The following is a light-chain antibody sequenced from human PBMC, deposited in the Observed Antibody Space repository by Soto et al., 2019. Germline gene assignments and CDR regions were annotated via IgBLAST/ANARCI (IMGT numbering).Light chain of an antibody. V-gene: IGKV3-20*01. CDR3: LQYDTSPLN. Sequence: EIVLTQSPGTLSLSPGERATLSCRASQSISSNDLAWFQQKPGQAPRLLIYGASTRATGIPDRFGGSGSGTDFTLTISSLEPEDFALYHCLQYDTSPLNFGGGTKVEIK. CDR1: QSISSND. J-gene: IGKJ4*01. CDR2: GAS.